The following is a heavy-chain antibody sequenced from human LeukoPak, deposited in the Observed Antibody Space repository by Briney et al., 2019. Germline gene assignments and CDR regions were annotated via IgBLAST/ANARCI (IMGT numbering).Heavy chain of an antibody. D-gene: IGHD1-20*01. Sequence: GGSLRLSCAASGFTFSKHSMNWVRQAPGKGLEWVSGISPSGDITYYADSVKGRFTISRDNSKNTLYLQMNSLRVEDTAVYYCAKAGMTRFDYWGQGIMVTVSS. CDR2: ISPSGDIT. V-gene: IGHV3-23*01. CDR1: GFTFSKHS. J-gene: IGHJ4*02. CDR3: AKAGMTRFDY.